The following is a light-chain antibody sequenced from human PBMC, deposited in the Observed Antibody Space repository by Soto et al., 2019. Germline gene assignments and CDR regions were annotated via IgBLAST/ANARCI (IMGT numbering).Light chain of an antibody. Sequence: QSVLTQPPSASGTPGQRVTISCSGSDSNIGSNAVNWYQQLPGAAPKLLIYSNNQRPSGVPDRFSDSKSGTSASLAITGLQAEDEADYYCQSYDSSLSGYVFGTGTKVTVL. CDR1: DSNIGSNA. CDR3: QSYDSSLSGYV. CDR2: SNN. J-gene: IGLJ1*01. V-gene: IGLV1-44*01.